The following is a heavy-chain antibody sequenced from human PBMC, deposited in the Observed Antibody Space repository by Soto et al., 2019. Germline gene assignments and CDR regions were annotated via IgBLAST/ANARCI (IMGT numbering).Heavy chain of an antibody. Sequence: QITLKESGPTLVKPTQTLTLPCTFSGFSLSTSGVGVGWIRQPPGKALAWLALIYWNDDKRYSPSLKSRLTITKDTSKNQVVLTMTNMDPVDTATDYCAHRPPTFGGGMTYYFDYWGQGTLVTVSS. CDR2: IYWNDDK. CDR3: AHRPPTFGGGMTYYFDY. D-gene: IGHD3-16*01. V-gene: IGHV2-5*01. J-gene: IGHJ4*02. CDR1: GFSLSTSGVG.